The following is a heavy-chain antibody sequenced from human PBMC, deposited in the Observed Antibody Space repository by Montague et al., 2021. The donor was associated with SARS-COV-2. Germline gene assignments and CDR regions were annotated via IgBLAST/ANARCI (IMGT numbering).Heavy chain of an antibody. CDR1: GGSISSISYY. CDR2: IFYSGST. J-gene: IGHJ3*02. CDR3: ARAIRGYSYAEAFDI. D-gene: IGHD5-18*01. V-gene: IGHV4-39*01. Sequence: SETLSLTCTVSGGSISSISYYWGWIRQPPGKGLEWMGNIFYSGSTYYNPSLKSRVTISVDTSKNQFSLKLSSVTAADAAVYYCARAIRGYSYAEAFDIWGQGTMVTVSS.